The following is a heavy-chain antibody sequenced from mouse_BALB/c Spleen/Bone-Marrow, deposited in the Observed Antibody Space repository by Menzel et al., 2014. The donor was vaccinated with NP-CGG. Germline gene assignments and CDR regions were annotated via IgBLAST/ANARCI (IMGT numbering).Heavy chain of an antibody. CDR1: GFTFXSFG. Sequence: EVQGVESGGGLVQPGGSRKLSCAASGFTFXSFGMHWVRQAPEKGLEWVAYISSGSSTIYYADTVKGRFTISRDNPKNTLFLQMTSLRSEDTAMYYCARYGNYFYAMDYWGQGTSVTVSS. CDR2: ISSGSSTI. D-gene: IGHD2-1*01. CDR3: ARYGNYFYAMDY. V-gene: IGHV5-17*02. J-gene: IGHJ4*01.